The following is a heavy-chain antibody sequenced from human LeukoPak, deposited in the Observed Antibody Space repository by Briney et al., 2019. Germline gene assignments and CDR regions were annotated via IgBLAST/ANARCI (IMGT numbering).Heavy chain of an antibody. CDR1: GGSISSYY. D-gene: IGHD3-10*01. Sequence: PSETLSLTCTVSGGSISSYYWSWIRQPPGKGLEWIGYIYYSGSTNYNPSLKSRVTISVDTSKNQFSLKLSSVTAADTAVYYCARRYYYGSGSYSFDYWGQGTLVTVSS. CDR2: IYYSGST. J-gene: IGHJ4*02. V-gene: IGHV4-59*01. CDR3: ARRYYYGSGSYSFDY.